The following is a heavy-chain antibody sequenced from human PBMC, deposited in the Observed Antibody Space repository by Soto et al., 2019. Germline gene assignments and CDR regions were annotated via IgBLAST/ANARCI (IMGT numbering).Heavy chain of an antibody. CDR2: ISSSGSTI. J-gene: IGHJ5*02. D-gene: IGHD3-22*01. V-gene: IGHV3-48*03. Sequence: PGGSLRLSCAASGFTFSSYEMNWVRQAPGKGLEWVSYISSSGSTIYYADSVKGRFTISRDNAKNSLYLQMNSLRAEDTAVYYCASRDYDSSGYYYNWFDPWGQGTLVTVSS. CDR1: GFTFSSYE. CDR3: ASRDYDSSGYYYNWFDP.